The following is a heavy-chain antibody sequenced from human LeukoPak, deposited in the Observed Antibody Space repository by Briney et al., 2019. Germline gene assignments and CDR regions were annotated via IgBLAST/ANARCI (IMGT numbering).Heavy chain of an antibody. CDR1: GYTFTSYG. V-gene: IGHV1-18*01. CDR2: ISACNGNT. CDR3: ARLSTHSSGRYDDAFDI. Sequence: ASVKVSCKASGYTFTSYGISWVRQAPGQGLEWMGWISACNGNTNYAQKLQGRVTMTTDTSTSTAYMELRSLRSDDTAVYYCARLSTHSSGRYDDAFDIWGQGTMVTVSS. J-gene: IGHJ3*02. D-gene: IGHD6-19*01.